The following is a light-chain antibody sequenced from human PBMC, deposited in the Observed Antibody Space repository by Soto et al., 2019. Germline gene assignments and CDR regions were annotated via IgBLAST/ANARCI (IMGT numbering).Light chain of an antibody. CDR2: GAS. Sequence: EIVMTQSPATLSVSPGERATLSCRASQSVSSNLAWYQQTPGQAPRLLMYGASPRATGIPARFSGSGSGTEFNLTISSLQSEDFAVYYCQQFNAWPLTFGGGTKVEIK. V-gene: IGKV3-15*01. CDR3: QQFNAWPLT. J-gene: IGKJ4*01. CDR1: QSVSSN.